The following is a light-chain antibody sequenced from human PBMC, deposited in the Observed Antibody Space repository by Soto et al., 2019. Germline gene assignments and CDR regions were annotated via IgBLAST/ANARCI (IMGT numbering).Light chain of an antibody. CDR3: QQSYSPTHT. CDR2: DAS. V-gene: IGKV1-39*01. CDR1: HSISSS. Sequence: EIQITMSAVSVSASVGDRVTITCRASHSISSSLNWYQKKPGKAPNLLIYDASRLQSGVPSSFSGSGSGTDFTLTIRRLKPEDFAPYYCQQSYSPTHTFGERTRPEI. J-gene: IGKJ5*01.